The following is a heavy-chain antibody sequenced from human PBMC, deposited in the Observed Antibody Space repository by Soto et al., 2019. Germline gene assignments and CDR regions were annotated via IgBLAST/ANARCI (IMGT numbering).Heavy chain of an antibody. CDR2: ISSSSSYI. J-gene: IGHJ4*02. V-gene: IGHV3-21*01. Sequence: WLPLRLSCAATVLTFSSYSVNWVRQAPGKGLEWVSSISSSSSYICYADSVKGRFTISRDNAKNSLYLQMNSLRAEDTAVYYCARVSIAAADLDYWGQGILVTGSS. CDR1: VLTFSSYS. CDR3: ARVSIAAADLDY. D-gene: IGHD6-13*01.